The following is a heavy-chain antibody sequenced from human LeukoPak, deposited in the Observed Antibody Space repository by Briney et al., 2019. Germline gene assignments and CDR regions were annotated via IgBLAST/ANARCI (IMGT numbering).Heavy chain of an antibody. CDR2: TYYSGST. D-gene: IGHD5-18*01. CDR1: GGSISSYY. Sequence: SETLSLTCTVSGGSISSYYWSWIRQPPGKGLEWIGYTYYSGSTNYNPSLKSRVTISADTSKNQFSLKLSSVTAADTAVYYCARLLRGYSYGAFDYWGQGTLVTVSS. CDR3: ARLLRGYSYGAFDY. V-gene: IGHV4-59*08. J-gene: IGHJ4*02.